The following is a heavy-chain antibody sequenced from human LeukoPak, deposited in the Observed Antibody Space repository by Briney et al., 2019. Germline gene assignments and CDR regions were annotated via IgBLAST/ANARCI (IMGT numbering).Heavy chain of an antibody. Sequence: ASGKLSCKVSGSSLTELSLHRMRQPPGKGLELKGGLDPADGEMIYTQMFQGRITMTEDSSTDTAYMEMSSLRSDDTAVYYCATGRTKWDLLNYWGQGTLVTVSS. V-gene: IGHV1-24*01. D-gene: IGHD1-26*01. CDR3: ATGRTKWDLLNY. CDR2: LDPADGEM. J-gene: IGHJ4*02. CDR1: GSSLTELS.